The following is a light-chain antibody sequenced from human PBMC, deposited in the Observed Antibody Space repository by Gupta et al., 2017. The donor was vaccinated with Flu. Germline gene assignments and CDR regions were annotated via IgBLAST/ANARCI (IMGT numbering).Light chain of an antibody. CDR1: AVAKEH. J-gene: IGLJ2*01. CDR2: IDN. CDR3: QSSDSSGSSV. V-gene: IGLV3-25*02. Sequence: SYELTHPPSLSVSPGQTARLTCTGDAVAKEHLYWYRQKPGQAPVLVMYIDNERPLGIPERFSGSSSGTSGTLTINGVQAEDEGDYHCQSSDSSGSSVFGGGTKLTVL.